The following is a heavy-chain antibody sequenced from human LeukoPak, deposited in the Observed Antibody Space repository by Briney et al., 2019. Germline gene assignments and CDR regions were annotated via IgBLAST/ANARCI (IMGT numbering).Heavy chain of an antibody. V-gene: IGHV3-21*01. CDR3: ARARTTMIGGYYYMDA. Sequence: GGSLRLSCAASGFTFSSYNMNWVRQAPGKRLEWVSSISISSSYIYYADSVKGRFTISRDNAKNSLYLQMNSLRAEDTAVYYCARARTTMIGGYYYMDAWGKGTTVTVSS. J-gene: IGHJ6*03. CDR2: ISISSSYI. D-gene: IGHD3-22*01. CDR1: GFTFSSYN.